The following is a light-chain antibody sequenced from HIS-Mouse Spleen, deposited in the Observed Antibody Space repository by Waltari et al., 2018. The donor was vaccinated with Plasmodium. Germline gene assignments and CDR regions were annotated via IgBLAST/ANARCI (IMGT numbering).Light chain of an antibody. Sequence: QSALTQPASVSGSPGQSITISCTGTSIDVGAYNYASWYQQHPGKAPKLMIYEVSNRPSGVSNRFSGSKSGNTASLTISGLQAEDEADYYCSSYTSSSTYVVFGGGTKLTVL. V-gene: IGLV2-14*01. J-gene: IGLJ2*01. CDR1: SIDVGAYNY. CDR2: EVS. CDR3: SSYTSSSTYVV.